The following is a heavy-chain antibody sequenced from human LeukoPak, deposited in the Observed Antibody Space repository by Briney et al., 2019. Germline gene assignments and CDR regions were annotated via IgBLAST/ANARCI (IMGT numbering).Heavy chain of an antibody. CDR1: GFTFSSYG. J-gene: IGHJ4*02. CDR3: ARVLYSSSWYYFDY. V-gene: IGHV3-33*01. CDR2: IWYDGSNK. Sequence: GGSLRLSCAASGFTFSSYGMHWVRQAPGKGLEWVAVIWYDGSNKYYADSVKGRFTISRDNSKNTLYLQMNSLRAEDTAVYYCARVLYSSSWYYFDYWGQGTLVTVSS. D-gene: IGHD6-13*01.